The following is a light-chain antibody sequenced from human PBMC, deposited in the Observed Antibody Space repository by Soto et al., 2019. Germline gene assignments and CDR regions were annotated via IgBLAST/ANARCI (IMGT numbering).Light chain of an antibody. CDR2: GAS. CDR1: QSISNS. J-gene: IGKJ2*01. CDR3: QQYNNWPPRT. Sequence: EIVMTQSPASLSVSPGETATLSYRASQSISNSLAWYQQKPGQAPSLLIYGASTRATGIPARFSGSGSGTEFTPTISSLQSEDSALYYGQQYNNWPPRTFGQGTKLEIK. V-gene: IGKV3-15*01.